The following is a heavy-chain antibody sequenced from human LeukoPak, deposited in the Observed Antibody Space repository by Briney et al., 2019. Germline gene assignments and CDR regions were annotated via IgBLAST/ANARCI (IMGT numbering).Heavy chain of an antibody. J-gene: IGHJ4*02. V-gene: IGHV4-34*01. Sequence: GSLRLSCAASGFTFSSYEMNWVRQAPGKGLEWIGEINHSGSTNYNPSLKSRVTISVDTSKNQFSLKLSSVTAADTAVYYCARDRAGGSGWSDWGQGTLVTVSS. CDR2: INHSGST. CDR1: GFTFSSYE. CDR3: ARDRAGGSGWSD. D-gene: IGHD6-19*01.